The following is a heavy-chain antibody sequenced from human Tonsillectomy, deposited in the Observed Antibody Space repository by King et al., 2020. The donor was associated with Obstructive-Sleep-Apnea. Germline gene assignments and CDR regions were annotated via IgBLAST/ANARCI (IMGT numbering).Heavy chain of an antibody. V-gene: IGHV1-8*01. J-gene: IGHJ6*02. CDR1: GYTVSNYD. CDR2: MNPNNGNT. Sequence: QLVQSGAEVKKPGASVKVSCKASGYTVSNYDINWVRQAPGQGLEWMGWMNPNNGNTSHAQKFKGRVTMTRDSSINTLFLELSSLRSEDTAVYYCASALISLVRGPYYYNGLDVWGQGTTVTVSS. D-gene: IGHD3-10*01. CDR3: ASALISLVRGPYYYNGLDV.